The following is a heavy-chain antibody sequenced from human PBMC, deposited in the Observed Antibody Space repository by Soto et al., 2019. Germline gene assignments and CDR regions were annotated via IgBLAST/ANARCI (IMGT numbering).Heavy chain of an antibody. CDR2: IYPGDSDT. V-gene: IGHV5-51*01. J-gene: IGHJ6*02. CDR3: AKQSAGYHGMDV. CDR1: GYSFTSYW. Sequence: SGESLKISCQASGYSFTSYWIGWVRQMPGKGLEWMGVIYPGDSDTRYSPSFQGQVTISADKSINTAYLQWSSLKASDTAIYYCAKQSAGYHGMDVWGQGTTVTVSS.